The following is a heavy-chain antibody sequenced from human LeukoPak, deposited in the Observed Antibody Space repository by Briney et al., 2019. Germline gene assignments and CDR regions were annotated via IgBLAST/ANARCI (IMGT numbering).Heavy chain of an antibody. CDR2: INHSGST. CDR1: GGSFSGYY. Sequence: SETLSLTCAVYGGSFSGYYWSWIRQPPGKGLEWIGEINHSGSTNYNPSLKSRVTISVDTSKNQFSLKLSSVTAADTAVYYCARTQHININYWGQGTLVTVSS. V-gene: IGHV4-34*01. CDR3: ARTQHININY. D-gene: IGHD6-13*01. J-gene: IGHJ4*02.